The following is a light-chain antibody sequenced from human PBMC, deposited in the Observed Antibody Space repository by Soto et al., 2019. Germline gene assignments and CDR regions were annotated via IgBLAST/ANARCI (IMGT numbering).Light chain of an antibody. CDR3: QHRMNWPLT. CDR2: DAS. V-gene: IGKV3-11*01. Sequence: EIVFTHSPATLSLSLGERATLSCRASQYVSSYLLWYQQKPGQAPRLLIYDASNRATGIPARFSGSGSGTDFTLTISSLEPEDFAVYYCQHRMNWPLTFGQGTRLEIK. CDR1: QYVSSY. J-gene: IGKJ5*01.